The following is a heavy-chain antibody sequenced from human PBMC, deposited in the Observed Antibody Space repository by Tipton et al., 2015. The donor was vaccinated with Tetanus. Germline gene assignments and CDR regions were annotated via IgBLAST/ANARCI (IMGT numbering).Heavy chain of an antibody. Sequence: TLSLTCTVSGASISAGGYLWTWVRQQPGKGLEWIGHIRDNGNSYANPSLSGRVTMSVDTRKNQFSLNLTSMSVADTATYYCARGTFHAFDFWGQGVQVTVSS. V-gene: IGHV4-31*03. CDR1: GASISAGGYL. D-gene: IGHD2/OR15-2a*01. J-gene: IGHJ4*02. CDR2: IRDNGNS. CDR3: ARGTFHAFDF.